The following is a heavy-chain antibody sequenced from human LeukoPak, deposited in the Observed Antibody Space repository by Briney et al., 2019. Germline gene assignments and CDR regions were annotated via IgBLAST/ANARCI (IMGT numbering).Heavy chain of an antibody. J-gene: IGHJ4*02. Sequence: GGSLRLSCAASGFTFGDYGMSWVRQAPGKGLEWVSGINWNGGSTGYADSVKGRFTISRDNAKNSLYLQMNSLRAEDTALYYCARESGGNLGPSFDYWGQGTLVTVSS. CDR1: GFTFGDYG. CDR2: INWNGGST. D-gene: IGHD4-23*01. CDR3: ARESGGNLGPSFDY. V-gene: IGHV3-20*04.